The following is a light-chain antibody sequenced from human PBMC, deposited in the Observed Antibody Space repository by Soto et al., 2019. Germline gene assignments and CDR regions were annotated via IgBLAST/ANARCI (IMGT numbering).Light chain of an antibody. CDR3: GTWDFSLSAVV. CDR2: ENN. V-gene: IGLV1-51*02. CDR1: SSNIGNNY. Sequence: QSVLTQPPSVSAAPGQRVTISCSGSSSNIGNNYVSWYQQLPGTAPKLLIYENNKRPSGIPDRFSGSKSGTSATLGITGLQTGDEADYYCGTWDFSLSAVVFGGGTQLTVL. J-gene: IGLJ2*01.